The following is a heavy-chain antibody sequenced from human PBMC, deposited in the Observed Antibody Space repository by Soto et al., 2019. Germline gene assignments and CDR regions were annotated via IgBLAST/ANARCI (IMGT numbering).Heavy chain of an antibody. D-gene: IGHD2-15*01. V-gene: IGHV4-4*02. Sequence: SETLSLTCAVSSGSISSSNWWSWVRQPPGKGLEWIGEIYHSGSTNHNPSLKSRVTISVDKSKNQFSLKLSSVTAADTAVYYCARGGVVVVAATRVPYYFDYWGQGTLVTVSS. CDR3: ARGGVVVVAATRVPYYFDY. CDR2: IYHSGST. J-gene: IGHJ4*02. CDR1: SGSISSSNW.